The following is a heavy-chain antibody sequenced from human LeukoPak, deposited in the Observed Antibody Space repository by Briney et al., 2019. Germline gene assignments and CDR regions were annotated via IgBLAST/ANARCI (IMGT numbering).Heavy chain of an antibody. CDR1: GFTFGDYA. J-gene: IGHJ4*02. CDR2: IRSKAYGGTT. V-gene: IGHV3-49*04. CDR3: TRDQTPYY. Sequence: GGTLRLSCAASGFTFGDYAMTWVRQAPGKGLEWVGFIRSKAYGGTTEYAASVKGRFTISRDDSKSIAYLQMNSLKTEDTAVYYCTRDQTPYYWGQGTLVTVSS.